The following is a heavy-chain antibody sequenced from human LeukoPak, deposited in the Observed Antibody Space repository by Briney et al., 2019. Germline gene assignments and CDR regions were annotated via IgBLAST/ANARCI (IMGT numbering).Heavy chain of an antibody. V-gene: IGHV3-23*01. CDR1: GFTFTSYA. D-gene: IGHD3-3*01. Sequence: GGSLRLSCAASGFTFTSYAMSWVRQAPGKGLEWVSAISGSGGSTYYADSVKGRFTISRDNSKDTLYLQMNSLRAEDTAVYYCAKDRLSLRITIPSDYWGQGTLVTVSS. CDR3: AKDRLSLRITIPSDY. J-gene: IGHJ4*02. CDR2: ISGSGGST.